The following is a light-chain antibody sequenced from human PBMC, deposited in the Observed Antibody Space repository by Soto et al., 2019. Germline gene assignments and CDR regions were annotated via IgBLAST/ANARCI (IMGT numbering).Light chain of an antibody. CDR3: IQATQYQPYT. CDR2: KVS. J-gene: IGKJ2*01. Sequence: DVVMTQTPLSSPVTLGQTASISCRSSQSLVHSDGNTYLNWLHQRPGQPPRLLIYKVSNRFSGVPDRFSCSGAGTDFSLKISRVEAEDVGIYYCIQATQYQPYTFGQVTKLEIK. CDR1: QSLVHSDGNTY. V-gene: IGKV2-24*01.